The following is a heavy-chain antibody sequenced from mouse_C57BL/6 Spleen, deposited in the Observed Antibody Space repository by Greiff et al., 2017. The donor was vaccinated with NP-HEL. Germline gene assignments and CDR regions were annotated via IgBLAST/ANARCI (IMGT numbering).Heavy chain of an antibody. J-gene: IGHJ2*01. D-gene: IGHD4-1*01. Sequence: EVKLVESGGGLVQPGGSLSLSCAASGFTFTDYYMSWVRQPPGKALEWLGFIRNKANGYTTEYSASVKGRFTISRDNSQSILYLQMNALRAEDSATYYCARLLGDFDYWGQGTTLTVSS. CDR1: GFTFTDYY. V-gene: IGHV7-3*01. CDR2: IRNKANGYTT. CDR3: ARLLGDFDY.